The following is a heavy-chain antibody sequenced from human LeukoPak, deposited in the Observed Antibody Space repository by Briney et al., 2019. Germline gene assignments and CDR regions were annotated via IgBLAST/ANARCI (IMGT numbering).Heavy chain of an antibody. D-gene: IGHD3-22*01. Sequence: PGGSLRLSCAASGFTFSSYAMSWVRQAPGKGLEWVSGISGSGGSTYYADSVKGRLTISRDNSKNTLYLQMNSLRAEDTAVYYCAKTRAYYYDSSGYPDYWGQGTLVTVSS. CDR1: GFTFSSYA. J-gene: IGHJ4*02. CDR2: ISGSGGST. V-gene: IGHV3-23*01. CDR3: AKTRAYYYDSSGYPDY.